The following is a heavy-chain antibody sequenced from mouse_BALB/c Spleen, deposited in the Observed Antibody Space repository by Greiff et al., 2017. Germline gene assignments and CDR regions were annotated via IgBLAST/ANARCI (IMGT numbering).Heavy chain of an antibody. CDR2: INPGSSTI. CDR3: ARRGGTYAMDY. CDR1: GFDFSRYW. V-gene: IGHV4-2*02. J-gene: IGHJ4*01. D-gene: IGHD2-14*01. Sequence: EVMLVESGGGLVQPGGSLNLSCAASGFDFSRYWMSWARQAPGKGQEWIGEINPGSSTINYTPSLKDKFIISRDNAKNTLYLQMSKVRSEDTALYYCARRGGTYAMDYWGQGTSVTVSS.